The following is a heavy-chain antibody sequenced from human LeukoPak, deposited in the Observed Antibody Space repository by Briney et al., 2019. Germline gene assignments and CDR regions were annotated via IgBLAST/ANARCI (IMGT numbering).Heavy chain of an antibody. CDR2: IYHTGST. D-gene: IGHD6-19*01. CDR3: ARHRIPVTGNWFDP. J-gene: IGHJ5*02. CDR1: GDSISNADYYY. V-gene: IGHV4-39*01. Sequence: SETLSLTCTVSGDSISNADYYYWGWIRQPPGRGLEWVASIYHTGSTYYNSSLKSRVTISVDTSKNQFYLKLTSVTAADTALFYCARHRIPVTGNWFDPWGQGTLVTVSS.